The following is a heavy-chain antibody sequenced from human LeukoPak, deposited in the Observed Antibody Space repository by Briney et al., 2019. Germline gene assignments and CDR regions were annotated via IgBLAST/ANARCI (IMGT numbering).Heavy chain of an antibody. CDR2: IYSGGSP. D-gene: IGHD2/OR15-2a*01. J-gene: IGHJ5*02. CDR1: GFTFSSYA. Sequence: PGGSLRLSCAASGFTFSSYAMSWVRQAPGKGLEWVSVIYSGGSPYYADSVKGRFTISRDNSKNTLYLQMNSLRAEDTAVYYCAPIEGTSWGQGTLVTVSS. CDR3: APIEGTS. V-gene: IGHV3-53*01.